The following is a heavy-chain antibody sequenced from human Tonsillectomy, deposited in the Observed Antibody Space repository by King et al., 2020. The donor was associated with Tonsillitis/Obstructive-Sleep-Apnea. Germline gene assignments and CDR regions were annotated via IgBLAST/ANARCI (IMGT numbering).Heavy chain of an antibody. CDR1: GFTFSKFG. CDR3: TRAPADSGMDV. Sequence: VQLVESGGGVVQPGRSLRLSCAASGFTFSKFGLHWVRQAPGKGLEWVAITPYAGSNKYYADSVKGRFTISRDNSKNALYLQMNSLRAEDTAVYYCTRAPADSGMDVWGQGTTVTVSS. CDR2: TPYAGSNK. V-gene: IGHV3-30*04. J-gene: IGHJ6*02.